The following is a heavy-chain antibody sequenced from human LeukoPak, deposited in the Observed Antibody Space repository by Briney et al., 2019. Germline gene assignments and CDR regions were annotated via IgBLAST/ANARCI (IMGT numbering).Heavy chain of an antibody. CDR2: IYYSGST. Sequence: SETLSLTCTVSGGSISSYYWSWIRQPPGKGLEWIGYIYYSGSTNYNPSLKSRVTISVDTSKNQFSPKLSSVTAADTAVYYCARDFGYYGSGSRNYYYYGMDVWGKGTTVTVSS. CDR1: GGSISSYY. CDR3: ARDFGYYGSGSRNYYYYGMDV. J-gene: IGHJ6*04. D-gene: IGHD3-10*01. V-gene: IGHV4-59*01.